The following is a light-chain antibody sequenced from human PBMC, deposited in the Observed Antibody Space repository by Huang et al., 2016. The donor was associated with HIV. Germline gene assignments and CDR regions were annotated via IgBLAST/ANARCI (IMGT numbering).Light chain of an antibody. V-gene: IGKV3-11*01. Sequence: ELVLTQSPATVSLSPGDRATLPCRASQSVSSYLAWYQQKPGQAPGLLNYDASNRATGIPARFSGSGSGTDFTLTISSLEPEDFAVYYCQQRSNWLFTFGPGTKVDIK. CDR2: DAS. CDR1: QSVSSY. J-gene: IGKJ3*01. CDR3: QQRSNWLFT.